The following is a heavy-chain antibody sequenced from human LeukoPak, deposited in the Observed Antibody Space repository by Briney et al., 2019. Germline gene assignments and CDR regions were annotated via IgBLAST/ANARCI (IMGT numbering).Heavy chain of an antibody. D-gene: IGHD2-2*01. CDR1: GFTFDDYG. CDR3: ARDYRTSSTSL. Sequence: GGSLRLSCAASGFTFDDYGMSWVRQAPGKGLDWVSGINWNGGSTGYADSVKGRFTISRDNSKNTLYLQMNSLRAEDTAVYYCARDYRTSSTSLWGQGTLVTVSS. J-gene: IGHJ4*02. CDR2: INWNGGST. V-gene: IGHV3-20*04.